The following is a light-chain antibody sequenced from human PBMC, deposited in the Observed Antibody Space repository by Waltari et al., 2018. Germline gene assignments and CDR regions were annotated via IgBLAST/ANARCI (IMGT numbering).Light chain of an antibody. J-gene: IGLJ1*01. CDR3: TAYTSTNAYV. Sequence: QSALTQPPSVSGSPGQSVTLSCTGTRRDIGSYNRVSWFQQTPGTAPKLMIYEVRNRPSGVPDRFSASKSGNTASLTISGLQAEDEADYYCTAYTSTNAYVFGTGTKVTVL. CDR1: RRDIGSYNR. CDR2: EVR. V-gene: IGLV2-18*02.